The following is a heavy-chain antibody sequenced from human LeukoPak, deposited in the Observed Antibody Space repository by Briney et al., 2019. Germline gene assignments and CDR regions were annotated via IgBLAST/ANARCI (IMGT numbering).Heavy chain of an antibody. CDR2: INPSGGST. CDR3: ARWDPWDFYGMDV. Sequence: ASVKVSCKASGYTFTGYYMHWVRQAPGQGLEWTGIINPSGGSTSYAQKFQGRVTMTRDTSTSTVYMELSSLRSEDTAVYYCARWDPWDFYGMDVWGQGTTVTVSS. J-gene: IGHJ6*02. V-gene: IGHV1-46*01. CDR1: GYTFTGYY. D-gene: IGHD1-26*01.